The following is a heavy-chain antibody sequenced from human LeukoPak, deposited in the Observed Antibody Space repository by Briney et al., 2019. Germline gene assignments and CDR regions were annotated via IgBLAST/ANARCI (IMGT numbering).Heavy chain of an antibody. CDR1: GGTFSSYA. V-gene: IGHV1-69*04. J-gene: IGHJ3*01. Sequence: GSSVKVSCKASGGTFSSYAISWVRQAPGQGLEWMGRIIPIFGIANYAQKFQGRVTITADKSTSTAYMELSSLRSDDTAVYYCARKGTGLAFDVWGQGTMVTVSS. D-gene: IGHD3-10*01. CDR2: IIPIFGIA. CDR3: ARKGTGLAFDV.